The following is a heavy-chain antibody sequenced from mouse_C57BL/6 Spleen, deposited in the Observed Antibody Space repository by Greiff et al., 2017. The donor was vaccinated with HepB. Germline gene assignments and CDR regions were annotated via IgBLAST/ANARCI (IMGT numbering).Heavy chain of an antibody. CDR1: GYTFTSYW. D-gene: IGHD1-1*01. Sequence: VQLQQSGAELVKPGASVKLSCKASGYTFTSYWMHWVKQRPGQGLEWIGMIHPNSGSTNYNEKFKSKATLTVDKSSSTAYMQLSSLTSEDSAVYYCARNLYYYCSSLYYYAMDYWGQGTSVTVSS. CDR2: IHPNSGST. V-gene: IGHV1-64*01. CDR3: ARNLYYYCSSLYYYAMDY. J-gene: IGHJ4*01.